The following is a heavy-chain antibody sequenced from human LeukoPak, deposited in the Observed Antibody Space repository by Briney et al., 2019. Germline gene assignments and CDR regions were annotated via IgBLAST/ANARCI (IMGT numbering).Heavy chain of an antibody. J-gene: IGHJ4*02. CDR3: TKDLPDYGVYIEGY. D-gene: IGHD4-17*01. CDR2: ISGSGGST. V-gene: IGHV3-23*01. Sequence: GGSLRLSCAASGFTFRSFAMSWVRQAPGKGLEWVSTISGSGGSTNYADSVKGRFTFSRDNSKNTLSLQMNSLRVEDTAVYYCTKDLPDYGVYIEGYWGQGTLVTVSS. CDR1: GFTFRSFA.